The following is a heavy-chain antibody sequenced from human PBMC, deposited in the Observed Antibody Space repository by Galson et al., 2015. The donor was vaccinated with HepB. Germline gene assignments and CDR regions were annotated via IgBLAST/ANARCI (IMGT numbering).Heavy chain of an antibody. CDR1: GFTFSSYA. V-gene: IGHV3-23*01. Sequence: SLRLSCAASGFTFSSYAMSWVRQTPGKGLEWVSAISGSGGSTYYADSVKGRFTISRDNSKNTLYLQMNSLRAEDTAVYYCAKEGSYDFWSGYSSDWGQGTLVTVSS. D-gene: IGHD3-3*01. CDR3: AKEGSYDFWSGYSSD. J-gene: IGHJ4*02. CDR2: ISGSGGST.